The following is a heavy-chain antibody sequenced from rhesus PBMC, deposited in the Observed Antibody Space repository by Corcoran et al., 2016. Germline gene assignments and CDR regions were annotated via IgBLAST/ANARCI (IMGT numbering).Heavy chain of an antibody. CDR1: GGSISSSY. V-gene: IGHV4-169*01. J-gene: IGHJ3*01. CDR2: IYVNGSST. D-gene: IGHD4-23*01. CDR3: ARLNTVRGDAFDF. Sequence: QLQLPESGLGLVKPSETLSVTCAVSGGSISSSYWSWTRQAPGKGLEWIGYIYVNGSSTNYNPSLKSRVTLSVDTSKNQLSLKLSSVTTADTAVYYCARLNTVRGDAFDFWGQGLRVTVSS.